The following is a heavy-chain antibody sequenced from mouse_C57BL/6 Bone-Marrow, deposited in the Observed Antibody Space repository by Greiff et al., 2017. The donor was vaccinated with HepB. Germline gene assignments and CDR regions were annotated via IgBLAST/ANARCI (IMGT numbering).Heavy chain of an antibody. J-gene: IGHJ1*03. D-gene: IGHD1-1*01. CDR3: ERGFSTTVVGPDLDD. CDR2: INPSNGGT. Sequence: VQLQQPGTELVKPGASVKLSCKASGYTFTSYSMHWVKQRPGQGLEWIGNINPSNGGTNYNEKFKSKATLTVDKSSSTAYMQHSSLTSEESAVYDCERGFSTTVVGPDLDDWGKGTTVTVSS. CDR1: GYTFTSYS. V-gene: IGHV1-53*01.